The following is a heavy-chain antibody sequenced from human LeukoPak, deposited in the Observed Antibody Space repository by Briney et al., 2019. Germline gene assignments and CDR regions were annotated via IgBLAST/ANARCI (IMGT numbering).Heavy chain of an antibody. Sequence: GGSLRLSCAASGFIFSDYWMHWVRQGPGKGLVWVSRIKSDGSSTSYADSVKGRFTISRDSAKNTVYVHMNSLRDEDTAVYYCARGGRYAYFLDYWGQGTLVTVSS. V-gene: IGHV3-74*01. D-gene: IGHD3-16*01. CDR3: ARGGRYAYFLDY. CDR2: IKSDGSST. J-gene: IGHJ4*02. CDR1: GFIFSDYW.